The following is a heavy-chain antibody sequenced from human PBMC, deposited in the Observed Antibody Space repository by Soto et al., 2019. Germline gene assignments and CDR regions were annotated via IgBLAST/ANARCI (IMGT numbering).Heavy chain of an antibody. D-gene: IGHD6-13*01. CDR2: IYHSGST. CDR3: ARAAMGGSSWPFDY. V-gene: IGHV4-4*02. Sequence: SETLSLTCAVSGGSISSSNWWRWVRQTPGKGLEWIGEIYHSGSTNYNPSLKSRVTISVDKSKNQFSLKLSSVTAADTAVYYCARAAMGGSSWPFDYWGQGTLVTVSS. J-gene: IGHJ4*02. CDR1: GGSISSSNW.